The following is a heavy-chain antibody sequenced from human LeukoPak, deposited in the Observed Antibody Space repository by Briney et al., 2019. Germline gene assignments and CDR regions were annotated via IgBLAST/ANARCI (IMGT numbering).Heavy chain of an antibody. D-gene: IGHD2-2*02. V-gene: IGHV3-23*01. CDR3: AKDRRYCSSTSCYNSGEIDY. CDR2: ISVSGGST. J-gene: IGHJ4*02. CDR1: GFTFSNYV. Sequence: PGGSLRLSCAASGFTFSNYVVSWVRQAPGKGLEWVSAISVSGGSTYYAESVKGRFTISRDNSKNTLNLQMISLRADDTAVYYCAKDRRYCSSTSCYNSGEIDYWGQGILVTVSS.